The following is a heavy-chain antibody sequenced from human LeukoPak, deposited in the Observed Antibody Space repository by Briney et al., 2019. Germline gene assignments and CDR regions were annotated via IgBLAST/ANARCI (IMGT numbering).Heavy chain of an antibody. V-gene: IGHV4-61*08. CDR2: IYYSGST. J-gene: IGHJ1*01. CDR1: GGSISSGDYY. D-gene: IGHD2-8*02. CDR3: ARDSTTGYFQH. Sequence: SETLSLTCTVSGGSISSGDYYWSWIRQPPGKGLEWIGYIYYSGSTNYNPSLKSRVTISVDTSKNQFSLKLSSVTAADTAVYYCARDSTTGYFQHWGQGTLVTVSS.